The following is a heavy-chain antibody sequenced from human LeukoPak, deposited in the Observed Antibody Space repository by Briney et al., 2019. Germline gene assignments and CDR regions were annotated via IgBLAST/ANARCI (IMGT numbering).Heavy chain of an antibody. CDR1: GFTFSIYA. D-gene: IGHD5-12*01. V-gene: IGHV3-30-3*01. J-gene: IGHJ3*02. Sequence: PERSLRLSCVASGFTFSIYAMHWVRQPPGKGLECLAVISSDGSNKYYADSVKGRFTISRDNSKNTLYLQMNSLRVEDTAVYYCAKDMRGYSGYGFDMWGLGTMVTVSS. CDR2: ISSDGSNK. CDR3: AKDMRGYSGYGFDM.